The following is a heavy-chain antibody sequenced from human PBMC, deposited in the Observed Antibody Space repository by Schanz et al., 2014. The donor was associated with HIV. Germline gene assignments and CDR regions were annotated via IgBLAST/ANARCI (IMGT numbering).Heavy chain of an antibody. J-gene: IGHJ4*02. Sequence: EVQLLESGGGLVQPGGSLRLSCAASGLTFGSYAMSWVRQAPGKGLEWVSAISGGGGSTYYADSVKGRFTISRDNSKNTLYLQMSSLRVEDTAVYYCANEEVPNDYWGQGTLVTVSP. V-gene: IGHV3-23*01. CDR2: ISGGGGST. CDR3: ANEEVPNDY. CDR1: GLTFGSYA.